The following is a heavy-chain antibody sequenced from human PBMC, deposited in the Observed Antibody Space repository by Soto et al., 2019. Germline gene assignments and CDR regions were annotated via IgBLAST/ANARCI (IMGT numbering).Heavy chain of an antibody. J-gene: IGHJ5*02. CDR3: ARGGILRVLEWLNWFDP. CDR2: IYYSGST. CDR1: GGSVISGSYY. V-gene: IGHV4-61*01. D-gene: IGHD3-3*01. Sequence: SETLSLTCTVSGGSVISGSYYWSLIRQPPGKGLEWIGYIYYSGSTNYNPSLKSRVTISVDTSKNQFSLKLSSVTAADTAVYYCARGGILRVLEWLNWFDPWGQGTLVTVSS.